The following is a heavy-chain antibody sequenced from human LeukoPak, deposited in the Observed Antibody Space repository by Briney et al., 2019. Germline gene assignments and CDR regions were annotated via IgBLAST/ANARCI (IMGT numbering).Heavy chain of an antibody. J-gene: IGHJ4*02. V-gene: IGHV4-31*03. CDR1: GGSISSGGYY. Sequence: SETLSLTCTVSGGSISSGGYYWSWIRQHPGKGVEWIGYIYYSGSTYYNPSLKSRVTISVDTSKSQFSLKLSSVTAADTAVYYCARAMSGWNPRNDYFDYWGQGTLVTVSS. CDR3: ARAMSGWNPRNDYFDY. CDR2: IYYSGST. D-gene: IGHD1-1*01.